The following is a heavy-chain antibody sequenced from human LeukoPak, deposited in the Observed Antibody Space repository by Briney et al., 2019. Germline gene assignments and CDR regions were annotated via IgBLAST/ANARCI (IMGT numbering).Heavy chain of an antibody. Sequence: PGGSLRLSCAASGFTFSSYSMNWVRQAPGKGLEWVSSISSSSSSIYYADSVKGRFTISRDNAKNSLYLQMSSLRAEDTAVYYCARDIIAAAGRASRGIRYWGQGTLVTVSS. J-gene: IGHJ4*02. CDR3: ARDIIAAAGRASRGIRY. CDR1: GFTFSSYS. D-gene: IGHD6-13*01. V-gene: IGHV3-21*01. CDR2: ISSSSSSI.